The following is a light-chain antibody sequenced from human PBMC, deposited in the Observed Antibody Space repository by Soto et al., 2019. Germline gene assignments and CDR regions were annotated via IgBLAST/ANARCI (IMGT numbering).Light chain of an antibody. CDR2: GAS. Sequence: MMMTQSPGTLSLSPGERATLSCRASQSLSSTYLAWCQQKPGQAPRLLIYGASTRATGIPARFSGSGSGTEFTLTISSLQSEDFAVYYCQQYNNWPRTFGQGTKVDIK. V-gene: IGKV3-15*01. J-gene: IGKJ1*01. CDR1: QSLSSTY. CDR3: QQYNNWPRT.